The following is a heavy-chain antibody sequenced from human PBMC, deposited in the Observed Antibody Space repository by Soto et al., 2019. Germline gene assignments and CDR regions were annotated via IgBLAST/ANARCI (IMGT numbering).Heavy chain of an antibody. CDR3: ARGFYSSGWTPFDY. V-gene: IGHV3-7*01. CDR1: GFTFGSYW. Sequence: VQLVESGGGLVQPGGSLRLSCAASGFTFGSYWMSWVRQAPGKGLEWVANIKQDGSEKYYVDSVKGRFTISRDNAKNSLYLQMNSLRAEDTAVYYCARGFYSSGWTPFDYWGQGTLVTVSS. J-gene: IGHJ4*02. D-gene: IGHD6-19*01. CDR2: IKQDGSEK.